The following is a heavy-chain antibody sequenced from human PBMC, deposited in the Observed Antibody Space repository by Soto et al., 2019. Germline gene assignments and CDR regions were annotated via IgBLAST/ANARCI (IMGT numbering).Heavy chain of an antibody. V-gene: IGHV1-18*01. J-gene: IGHJ6*04. CDR1: GYTFTSYG. CDR3: ARDYDGLTGYLGPYYYYSTDV. CDR2: ISAYNGNT. Sequence: ASVKVSCKASGYTFTSYGISWVRQAPGQGLEWMGWISAYNGNTNYAQKLHGRVTMTTDTSTSTAYMELRSLRSEDTAVYYCARDYDGLTGYLGPYYYYSTDVWARGXTVPV. D-gene: IGHD3-9*01.